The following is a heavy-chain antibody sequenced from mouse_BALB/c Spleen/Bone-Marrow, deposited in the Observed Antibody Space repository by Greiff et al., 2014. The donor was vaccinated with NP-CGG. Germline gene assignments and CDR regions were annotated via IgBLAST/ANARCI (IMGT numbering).Heavy chain of an antibody. CDR3: ARHITTVVADY. J-gene: IGHJ2*01. CDR1: GFTFSSYA. Sequence: EVQLVESGGGLVKPGGSLKLSCAASGFTFSSYAMSWVRQTPEKRLEWVATISSGGSYTYYPDSVKGRFTISRDSAKNTLYLQMSSLRSEDTAMYYCARHITTVVADYWGQGTTLTVSS. V-gene: IGHV5-9-3*01. D-gene: IGHD1-1*01. CDR2: ISSGGSYT.